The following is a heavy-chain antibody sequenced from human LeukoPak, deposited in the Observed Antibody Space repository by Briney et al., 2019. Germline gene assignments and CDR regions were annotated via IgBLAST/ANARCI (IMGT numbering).Heavy chain of an antibody. Sequence: PGGSLRLSCAASEFTFSSYAMSWVRQAPAKGLEWVSAISGSCGSTYYANSVKGRLPISRANSYNTPYLQMNSLIPDDTAVYSCSKVRSPYYDILTVIDYWGQGTLVTVSS. J-gene: IGHJ4*02. CDR3: SKVRSPYYDILTVIDY. D-gene: IGHD3-9*01. CDR1: EFTFSSYA. CDR2: ISGSCGST. V-gene: IGHV3-23*01.